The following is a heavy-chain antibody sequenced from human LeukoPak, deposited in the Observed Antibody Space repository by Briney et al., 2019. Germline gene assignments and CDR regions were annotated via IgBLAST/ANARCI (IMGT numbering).Heavy chain of an antibody. CDR2: FRSKAHAGAT. CDR3: ARHHPTYGDYRY. D-gene: IGHD4-17*01. V-gene: IGHV3-49*04. Sequence: PGGSLRLSCTASDFTFGDYTMSWVRQAPGKGLEWVGLFRSKAHAGATGYAASVKGRFTISRDDSRSIAYLQMNSLKTEDTAVYYCARHHPTYGDYRYWGQGTLVTVSS. J-gene: IGHJ4*02. CDR1: DFTFGDYT.